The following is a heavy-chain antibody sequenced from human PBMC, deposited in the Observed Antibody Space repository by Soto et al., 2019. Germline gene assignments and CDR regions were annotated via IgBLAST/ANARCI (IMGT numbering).Heavy chain of an antibody. CDR1: GSSVSDYY. D-gene: IGHD3-10*01. V-gene: IGHV4-59*02. J-gene: IGHJ2*01. CDR2: SHYIAGT. CDR3: ARILVRGERYFDL. Sequence: QVQLQESGPGLVKPSETLSLTCTVSGSSVSDYYWSWIRQPPGKGLEWIGYSHYIAGTTHNPSLKSRVTMSVDTSKNQFSLKLNSVTAADTAVYYCARILVRGERYFDLWGRGTLVTVSS.